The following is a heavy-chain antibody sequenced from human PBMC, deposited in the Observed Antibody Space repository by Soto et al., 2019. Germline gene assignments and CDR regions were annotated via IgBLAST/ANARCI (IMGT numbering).Heavy chain of an antibody. CDR1: GASITGSSY. CDR2: FSLSGTT. Sequence: SETLSLTCTVSGASITGSSYWSWIRQPAGKGLEWIGRFSLSGTTNYNPSLRSRVTMSADVSKNQFSLRLTSVTAADTAVYYCARGSACGGDCYPHLDYWGQGTLVTVSS. J-gene: IGHJ4*02. D-gene: IGHD2-21*02. V-gene: IGHV4-4*07. CDR3: ARGSACGGDCYPHLDY.